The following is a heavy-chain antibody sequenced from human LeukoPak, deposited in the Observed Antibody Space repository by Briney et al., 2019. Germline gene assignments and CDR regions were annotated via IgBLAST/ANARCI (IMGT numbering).Heavy chain of an antibody. Sequence: ASVKVSCKASGYTFTSYGISWVRQAPGQGLEWMGWISAYNDNTNYAQKLQGRVTMTTDTSTSTAYMELRSLRSDDTAVYYCARVGYYDFWSGYSAFDYWGQGTLVTVSS. D-gene: IGHD3-3*01. CDR1: GYTFTSYG. CDR3: ARVGYYDFWSGYSAFDY. V-gene: IGHV1-18*01. CDR2: ISAYNDNT. J-gene: IGHJ4*02.